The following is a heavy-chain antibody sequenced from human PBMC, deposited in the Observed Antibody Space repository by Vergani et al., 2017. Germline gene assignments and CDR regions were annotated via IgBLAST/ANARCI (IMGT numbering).Heavy chain of an antibody. CDR1: GFSFNSYW. D-gene: IGHD1-14*01. V-gene: IGHV3-74*03. CDR2: IKSDGSIT. CDR3: ASARCIEAWYMSNWLDS. Sequence: DVHLAESGGGFFQPGGSLRLSCSASGFSFNSYWMHWVRQVPGKGLLWVSRIKSDGSITAYADSVKGRFTISRDNDQNTLYLQMNSLRVEDTGVYYCASARCIEAWYMSNWLDSWGQGTLVTVSS. J-gene: IGHJ5*01.